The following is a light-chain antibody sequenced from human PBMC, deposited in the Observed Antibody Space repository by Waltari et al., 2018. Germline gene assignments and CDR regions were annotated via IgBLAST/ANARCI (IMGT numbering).Light chain of an antibody. V-gene: IGKV4-1*01. CDR2: WAS. CDR1: QSVLSSSNNKNY. CDR3: QQYYSTPRT. Sequence: DIVMTQSPDSLPVSLGERATVNCTSSQSVLSSSNNKNYLAWYQQKQGQPPKLPIYWASTRDSGVPDRFSGSGSGTDFTLTISSLQAEDVAVYYCQQYYSTPRTFGQGTKVEI. J-gene: IGKJ1*01.